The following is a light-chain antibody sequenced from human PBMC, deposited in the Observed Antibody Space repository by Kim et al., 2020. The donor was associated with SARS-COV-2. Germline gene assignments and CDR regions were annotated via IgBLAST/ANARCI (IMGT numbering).Light chain of an antibody. CDR2: EVS. CDR3: CSYAAYAV. V-gene: IGLV2-23*02. CDR1: SSDVGSYNL. J-gene: IGLJ7*01. Sequence: LTQPASVSGSPGQSITISCTGTSSDVGSYNLVSWYQQHPGKAPKLMIYEVSKRPSGVSNRFSGSKSGNTASLTISGLQAEDEADYYCCSYAAYAVFG.